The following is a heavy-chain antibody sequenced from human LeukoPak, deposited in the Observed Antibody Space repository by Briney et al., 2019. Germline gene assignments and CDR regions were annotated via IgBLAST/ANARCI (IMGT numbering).Heavy chain of an antibody. CDR2: ISYSGST. D-gene: IGHD2-15*01. CDR3: AREDIVVVVAAANLDAFDI. Sequence: SETLSLTCTVSGGSIGSTTYYWGWIRQSPGKGLMWVGSISYSGSTYYNPSLKSRVTISVDTSKNQFSLKLSSVTAADTAVYYCAREDIVVVVAAANLDAFDIWGQGTMVTVSS. V-gene: IGHV4-39*07. CDR1: GGSIGSTTYY. J-gene: IGHJ3*02.